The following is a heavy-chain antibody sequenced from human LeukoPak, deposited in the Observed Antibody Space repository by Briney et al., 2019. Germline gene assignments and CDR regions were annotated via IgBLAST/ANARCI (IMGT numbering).Heavy chain of an antibody. CDR1: GFTFSSYG. Sequence: HPGGSLRLSCAASGFTFSSYGMHWVRQAPGKGLEWVAFIRYDGSNKYYADSVKGRFTISRDNSKNTLYLQMNSLRAEDTAVYYCATHPLGYYDSSGYYYVDYWGQGTLVTVSS. CDR3: ATHPLGYYDSSGYYYVDY. D-gene: IGHD3-22*01. CDR2: IRYDGSNK. V-gene: IGHV3-30*02. J-gene: IGHJ4*02.